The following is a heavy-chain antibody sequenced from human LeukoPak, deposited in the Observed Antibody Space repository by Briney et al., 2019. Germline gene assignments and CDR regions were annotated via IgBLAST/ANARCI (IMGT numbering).Heavy chain of an antibody. CDR3: TSPAHDFDFWSGYYSF. J-gene: IGHJ4*02. Sequence: GGSLKLSCAASGFVLSDSAVHWVRQTSGTGLEWIGLIRGKAKNYATAHAASVRGRFSVSRDDSKSTAYLEMNSLKTEDTAVYYCTSPAHDFDFWSGYYSFWGPGTLVTVSS. CDR1: GFVLSDSA. CDR2: IRGKAKNYAT. D-gene: IGHD3-3*01. V-gene: IGHV3-73*01.